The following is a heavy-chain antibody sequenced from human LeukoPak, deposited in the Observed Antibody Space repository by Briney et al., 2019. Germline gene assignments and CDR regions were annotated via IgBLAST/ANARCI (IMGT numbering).Heavy chain of an antibody. V-gene: IGHV1-8*01. CDR1: GYTFTSYD. CDR3: ERAYYDFWSGFYTNNGFAP. Sequence: ASVKVSCKASGYTFTSYDINWVRQATGQGLEWVGWMNPNSGNTGYAQKFQGRVTMTRNTSISTAYMELSSLRSEDTAVYYCERAYYDFWSGFYTNNGFAPGGQGTLVTVSS. CDR2: MNPNSGNT. D-gene: IGHD3-3*01. J-gene: IGHJ5*02.